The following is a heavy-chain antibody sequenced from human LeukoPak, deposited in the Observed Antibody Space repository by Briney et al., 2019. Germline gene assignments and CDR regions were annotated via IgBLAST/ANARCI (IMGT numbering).Heavy chain of an antibody. D-gene: IGHD3-16*01. V-gene: IGHV3-73*01. J-gene: IGHJ4*02. CDR3: ARWVELWGGYVDY. CDR1: GFTFSGSA. CDR2: IRSKANSYAT. Sequence: GGSLRLSCVASGFTFSGSAMQWVRQASGKGLEWVGRIRSKANSYATAYAASVKDRFTISRDDSKNTAYLQMNSLRTEDTAVYYCARWVELWGGYVDYWGQGALVTVSS.